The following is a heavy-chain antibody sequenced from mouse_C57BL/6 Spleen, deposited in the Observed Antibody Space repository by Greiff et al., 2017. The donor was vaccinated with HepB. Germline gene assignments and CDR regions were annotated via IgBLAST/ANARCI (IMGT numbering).Heavy chain of an antibody. Sequence: VQLQQSGAELARPGASVKLSCKASGYTFTSYGISWVKQRPGQGLEWIGEIYPRSGNTYYNEKFKGKATLTADKSSSTAYMERRSLTSEDSAVYFCAINWDWFAYWGQGTLVTVSA. V-gene: IGHV1-81*01. CDR3: AINWDWFAY. CDR2: IYPRSGNT. J-gene: IGHJ3*01. CDR1: GYTFTSYG. D-gene: IGHD4-1*02.